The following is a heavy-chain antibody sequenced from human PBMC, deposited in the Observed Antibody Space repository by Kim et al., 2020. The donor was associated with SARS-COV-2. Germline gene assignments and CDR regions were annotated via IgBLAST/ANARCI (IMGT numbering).Heavy chain of an antibody. CDR3: ARVAGTGRLLDY. V-gene: IGHV4-39*01. CDR1: GGSISSSSYY. Sequence: SETLSLTCTVSGGSISSSSYYWGWIRQPPGKGLEWIGSIYYSGSTYYNPSLKSRVTISVDTSKNKFSLKLSSVTAADTAVYYFARVAGTGRLLDYWGQGTLVTVSS. J-gene: IGHJ4*02. CDR2: IYYSGST. D-gene: IGHD6-19*01.